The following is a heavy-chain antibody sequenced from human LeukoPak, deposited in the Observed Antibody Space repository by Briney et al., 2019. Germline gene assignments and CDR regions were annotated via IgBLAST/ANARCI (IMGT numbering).Heavy chain of an antibody. J-gene: IGHJ5*02. Sequence: GGSLRLSCAASGFTFSSYAMSWVRQAPGKGLEWVSGINWNGGRTGYADSVKGRFTTSRDNAKNFLYLQMNSLRAEDTAFYHCARDGIRSSWLGNWFDPWGQGTLVTVSS. CDR3: ARDGIRSSWLGNWFDP. D-gene: IGHD6-13*01. CDR2: INWNGGRT. V-gene: IGHV3-20*01. CDR1: GFTFSSYA.